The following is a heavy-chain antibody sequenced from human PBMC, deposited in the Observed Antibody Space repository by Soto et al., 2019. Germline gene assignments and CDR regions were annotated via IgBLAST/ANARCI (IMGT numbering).Heavy chain of an antibody. CDR3: ARSTYYGSGSSPPLQH. J-gene: IGHJ1*01. V-gene: IGHV1-69*01. CDR2: IIPIFGTA. D-gene: IGHD3-10*01. Sequence: QVPLVQSGAEVKKPGSSVKVSCKASGGTFSSYAISWVRQAPGQGLEWMGGIIPIFGTANYAQKFQGRVTITADESTSTAYMELSNLRSEDTAVYYCARSTYYGSGSSPPLQHWGQGTLVTVSS. CDR1: GGTFSSYA.